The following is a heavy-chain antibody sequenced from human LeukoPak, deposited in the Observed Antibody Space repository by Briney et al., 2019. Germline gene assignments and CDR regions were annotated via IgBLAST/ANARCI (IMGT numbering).Heavy chain of an antibody. D-gene: IGHD2-15*01. CDR1: GFTFSSYA. CDR2: ISGITGST. Sequence: GGSLRLSCAASGFTFSSYAMSWVRQAPGKGLVWVSAISGITGSTYYADSVKGRFTISRDNSKNKLYLQVDSLRAEDTAIYYCAPMAAAGKYFGHWGQGTLVTVSS. J-gene: IGHJ4*02. CDR3: APMAAAGKYFGH. V-gene: IGHV3-23*01.